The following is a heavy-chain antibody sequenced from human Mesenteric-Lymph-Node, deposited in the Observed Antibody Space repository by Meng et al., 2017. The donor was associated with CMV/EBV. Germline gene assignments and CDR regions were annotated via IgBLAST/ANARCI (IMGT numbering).Heavy chain of an antibody. CDR1: GGSISSGGCL. V-gene: IGHV4-30-4*01. Sequence: GGSISSGGCLWSWIRQPPGKGLEWIGYISYSGNTYYSPSLKNRITISLDTSKNQFSLTVTSVTAADTAVYYCGRDCSSASCREPVDYWGQGTLVTVSS. CDR2: ISYSGNT. J-gene: IGHJ4*02. D-gene: IGHD2-2*01. CDR3: GRDCSSASCREPVDY.